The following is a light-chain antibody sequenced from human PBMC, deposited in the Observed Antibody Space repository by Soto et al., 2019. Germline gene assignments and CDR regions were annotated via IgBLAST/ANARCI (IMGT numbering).Light chain of an antibody. CDR3: CSYAGGSTAL. CDR1: SSDVGSYNL. V-gene: IGLV2-23*01. CDR2: EGT. Sequence: QSALTQPASVSGSPGQSITISCTGTSSDVGSYNLVSWYQQHPGKAPKLMIYEGTKRPSGVSNRFSGSKSGNTASLTISGLQAGDEADYYCCSYAGGSTALFGGGTKLTVL. J-gene: IGLJ2*01.